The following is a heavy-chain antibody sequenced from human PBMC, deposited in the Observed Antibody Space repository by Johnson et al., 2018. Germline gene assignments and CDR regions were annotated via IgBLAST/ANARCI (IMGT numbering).Heavy chain of an antibody. CDR3: GADRGELVKDACDL. D-gene: IGHD3-10*01. J-gene: IGHJ3*01. Sequence: QLQESGPEVKKAGTSVKVSCKASGFTFSNSAVQWVRQARGQRLEWIGWIVVGSGNTNSAQEFHERVTITRDMSTSTAYMELSSLGSEDTAVCYCGADRGELVKDACDLWGQGTMVTVSS. CDR2: IVVGSGNT. CDR1: GFTFSNSA. V-gene: IGHV1-58*01.